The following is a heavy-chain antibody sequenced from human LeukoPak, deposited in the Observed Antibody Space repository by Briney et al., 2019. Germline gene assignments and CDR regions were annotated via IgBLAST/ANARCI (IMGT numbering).Heavy chain of an antibody. CDR2: IYSGGST. D-gene: IGHD6-19*01. Sequence: GGSLRLSCEASGFTVSSNYKSWLRQAPGKGLEGVSVIYSGGSTYYADSVKGRFTISRDNSKNTLYLQMNSLRAEDTAVYYCAARSRGGWSGLGYWGQGTLVTVSS. CDR1: GFTVSSNY. V-gene: IGHV3-66*01. CDR3: AARSRGGWSGLGY. J-gene: IGHJ4*02.